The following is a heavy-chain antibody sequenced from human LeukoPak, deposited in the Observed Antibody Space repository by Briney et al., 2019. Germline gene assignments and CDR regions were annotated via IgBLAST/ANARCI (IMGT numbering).Heavy chain of an antibody. V-gene: IGHV3-9*01. CDR3: AKDIAAAGATYSDY. CDR2: SSWNSGSI. Sequence: PGGSLRLSCAASGFTFDDYAMHWVRQAPGKGLEWVSGSSWNSGSIGYADPVKGRFTISRDNAKNSLYLQMNSLGAEETALYYCAKDIAAAGATYSDYWGQGTLVTVSS. J-gene: IGHJ4*02. D-gene: IGHD6-13*01. CDR1: GFTFDDYA.